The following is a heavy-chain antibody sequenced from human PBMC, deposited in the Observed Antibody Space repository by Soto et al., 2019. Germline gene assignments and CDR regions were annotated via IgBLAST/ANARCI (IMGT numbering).Heavy chain of an antibody. CDR2: ITGSTGST. CDR1: GFTFSSFA. Sequence: HPGGSLRLSCAASGFTFSSFAMSWVRQAPGKGLEWVSAITGSTGSTFYADSVKGRFTISRDNSKNTLYLQMNGLRAEHTAVYFCANGSDDVESSGHNIEYFQCWGQGTLCTLSS. J-gene: IGHJ1*01. CDR3: ANGSDDVESSGHNIEYFQC. V-gene: IGHV3-23*01. D-gene: IGHD3-22*01.